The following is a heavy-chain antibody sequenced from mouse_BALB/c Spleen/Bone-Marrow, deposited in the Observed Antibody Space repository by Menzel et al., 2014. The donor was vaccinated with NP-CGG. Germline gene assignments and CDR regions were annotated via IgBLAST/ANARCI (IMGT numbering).Heavy chain of an antibody. J-gene: IGHJ2*01. CDR3: ARSYYGSSYFDY. Sequence: VQGVESGAELAMPGASVKMSCKASGYTFTDYWMHWVKQRPGQGLEWIGAIDTSDSYTSYNQKFKGKATLTVDESSSTAYMQLSSLTSEDSAVYYCARSYYGSSYFDYWGQGTTLTVSS. CDR2: IDTSDSYT. V-gene: IGHV1-69*01. D-gene: IGHD1-1*01. CDR1: GYTFTDYW.